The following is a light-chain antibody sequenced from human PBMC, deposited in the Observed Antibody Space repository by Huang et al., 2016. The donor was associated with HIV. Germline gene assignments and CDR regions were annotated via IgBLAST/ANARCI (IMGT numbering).Light chain of an antibody. CDR1: QSVSSN. V-gene: IGKV3-15*01. Sequence: EIVMTQSPGTLSMSPGDRATLSCRASQSVSSNLAWYQQKPGQAPRLLIDGASTRATGIPTRFSASGSGTEFTLTISSLQSEDFAFYYCQQYSNWPPYTFGQGTKLEIK. J-gene: IGKJ2*01. CDR3: QQYSNWPPYT. CDR2: GAS.